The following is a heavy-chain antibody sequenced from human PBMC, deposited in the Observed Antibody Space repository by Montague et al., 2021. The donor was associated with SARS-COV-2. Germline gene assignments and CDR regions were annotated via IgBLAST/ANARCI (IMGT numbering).Heavy chain of an antibody. CDR2: VFYNKGT. Sequence: SETLSLTCTVSGVSVTDYYWSWIRQPPGKGLEWVGDVFYNKGTNFNPSLTSRVAISVDTSMNQFSLSLTSMTAADTAFYYCVRHPHCDGLNGSPDFWGQGTLVTVSS. CDR1: GVSVTDYY. D-gene: IGHD3-9*01. CDR3: VRHPHCDGLNGSPDF. J-gene: IGHJ4*02. V-gene: IGHV4-59*08.